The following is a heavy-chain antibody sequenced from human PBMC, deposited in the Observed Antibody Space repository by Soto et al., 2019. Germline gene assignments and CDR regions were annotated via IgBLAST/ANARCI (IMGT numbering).Heavy chain of an antibody. Sequence: SETLSLTCAVYGGSFSGYYWSWIRQPPGKGLEWIGEINHSGSTNYNPSLKSRVTISVDTSKNQFSLKLSSVTAVDTAVYYCARFKNCSGGSCYSNYFDYWGQGTLVTVSS. CDR1: GGSFSGYY. CDR3: ARFKNCSGGSCYSNYFDY. J-gene: IGHJ4*02. CDR2: INHSGST. D-gene: IGHD2-15*01. V-gene: IGHV4-34*01.